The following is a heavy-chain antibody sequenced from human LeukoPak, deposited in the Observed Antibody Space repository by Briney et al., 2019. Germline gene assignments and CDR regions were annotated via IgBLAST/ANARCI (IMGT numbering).Heavy chain of an antibody. CDR1: GYTFTSYG. CDR3: AKDSRSVVVTVDPYYFDY. J-gene: IGHJ4*02. CDR2: ISAYNGNT. Sequence: ASVKVSCKASGYTFTSYGISWVRQAPGQGLEWMGWISAYNGNTNYAQKLQGRVTMTTDTSTSTAYMELSRLRSDDTAVYYCAKDSRSVVVTVDPYYFDYWGQGTLVTVSS. D-gene: IGHD2-21*02. V-gene: IGHV1-18*01.